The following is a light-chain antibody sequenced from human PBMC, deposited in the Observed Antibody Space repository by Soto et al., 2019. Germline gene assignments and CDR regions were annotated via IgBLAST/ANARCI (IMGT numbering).Light chain of an antibody. CDR3: QQYKDDAWT. CDR2: DAS. J-gene: IGKJ1*01. V-gene: IGKV1-5*01. CDR1: QRIDRY. Sequence: DIQMTQSPSSLSASVGDRVTITCRASQRIDRYLAWYQQKPGKAPKLLVYDASTLEGGVPSRFSGSGSATEFILTIISLQPDDFATYYCQQYKDDAWTFGQGTKVDIK.